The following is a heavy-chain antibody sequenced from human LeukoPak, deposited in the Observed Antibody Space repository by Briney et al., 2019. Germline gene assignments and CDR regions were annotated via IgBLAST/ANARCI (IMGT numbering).Heavy chain of an antibody. V-gene: IGHV3-23*01. Sequence: PGGSLRLSCAASGFTFSSYAMSWVRQAPGKGLEWVSAISGSGGSTYYADSVKGRFTISRDNSKNTLYLQMNSLRVEDTAVYYCARDLLDTSGWYGFYFDYWGQGTLVTVSS. CDR3: ARDLLDTSGWYGFYFDY. CDR1: GFTFSSYA. CDR2: ISGSGGST. J-gene: IGHJ4*02. D-gene: IGHD6-19*01.